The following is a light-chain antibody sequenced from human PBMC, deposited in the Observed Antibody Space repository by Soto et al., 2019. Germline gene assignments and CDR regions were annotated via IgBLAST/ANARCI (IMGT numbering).Light chain of an antibody. CDR1: QSVRTY. CDR2: DAS. V-gene: IGKV3-11*01. J-gene: IGKJ2*01. CDR3: EHRSYWPYT. Sequence: EIVLTQSPATLSLSPGDRVSLSCRASQSVRTYLAWYQQKRGQAPRLLIYDASNRATGIPPRFSGCGSGTDFTPTISSPEPEYFAVYYCEHRSYWPYTFGQGTRLEIK.